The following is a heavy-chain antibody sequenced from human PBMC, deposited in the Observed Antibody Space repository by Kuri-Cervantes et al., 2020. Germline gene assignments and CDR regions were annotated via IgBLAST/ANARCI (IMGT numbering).Heavy chain of an antibody. J-gene: IGHJ5*02. CDR2: ISGSGGST. Sequence: GESLKISCAASGFTFSSYAMSWARQAPGKGLGWVSAISGSGGSTYYADSVRGRFTISRDNSKNTLYLQMNSLRAEDTAVYYCAKTTPYYYGDYVFGWFDPWGQGTLVTVSS. V-gene: IGHV3-23*01. CDR1: GFTFSSYA. CDR3: AKTTPYYYGDYVFGWFDP. D-gene: IGHD4-17*01.